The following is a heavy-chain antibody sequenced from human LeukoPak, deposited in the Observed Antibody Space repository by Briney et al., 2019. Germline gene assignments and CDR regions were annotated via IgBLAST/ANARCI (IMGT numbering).Heavy chain of an antibody. CDR2: ISDIGSI. V-gene: IGHV4-59*08. Sequence: PSETLSLTRTVSGGSISSYYWSWIRQPPGKGLEWIAYISDIGSINYNPSLKSRVTVSLDTSKNQFSLKLSSVTAADTAVYYCAGHRPRNTVDFWGQGTLVTVSS. D-gene: IGHD2/OR15-2a*01. J-gene: IGHJ4*02. CDR3: AGHRPRNTVDF. CDR1: GGSISSYY.